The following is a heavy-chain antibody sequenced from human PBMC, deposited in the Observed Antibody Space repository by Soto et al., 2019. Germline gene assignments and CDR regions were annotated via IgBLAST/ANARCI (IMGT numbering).Heavy chain of an antibody. CDR3: ARDQTGITTAGGGRIDH. CDR2: VSFDGSNN. D-gene: IGHD6-13*01. V-gene: IGHV3-30-3*01. J-gene: IGHJ4*02. Sequence: QVQLVESGGGVVQPGRSLRLSCAASGFTFSTHAMHWVRQAPGKGLECVAIVSFDGSNNYYADSVKGRFTISRDNSKNTLYLQMSGLTPEDTAFYYCARDQTGITTAGGGRIDHWGQGTLVTVSS. CDR1: GFTFSTHA.